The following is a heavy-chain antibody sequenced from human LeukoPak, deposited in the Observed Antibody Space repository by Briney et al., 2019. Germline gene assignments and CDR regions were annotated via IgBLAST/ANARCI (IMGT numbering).Heavy chain of an antibody. CDR1: GGSISSGSYY. CDR2: IYTSGST. CDR3: ARGRGYCSSTSCYRRAYDAFDI. V-gene: IGHV4-61*02. J-gene: IGHJ3*02. D-gene: IGHD2-2*01. Sequence: SQTLSLTCTVSGGSISSGSYYWSWIRQPAGKGLEWIGRIYTSGSTNYNPSLKSRVTISVDTSKNQFSLKLSSVTAADTAVYYCARGRGYCSSTSCYRRAYDAFDIWGQGTMVTVSS.